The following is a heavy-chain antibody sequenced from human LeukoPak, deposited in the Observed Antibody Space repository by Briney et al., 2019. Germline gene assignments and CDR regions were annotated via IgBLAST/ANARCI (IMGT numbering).Heavy chain of an antibody. CDR2: INWNGGST. CDR3: ARAGDSSGYYSPSDY. V-gene: IGHV3-20*04. Sequence: GGSLTLSCAASGFTFSNYAMSWVRQAPGKGLEWVSGINWNGGSTGYADSVKGRFTISRDNAKNSLYLQMNSLRAEDTALYYCARAGDSSGYYSPSDYWGQGTLVTVSS. D-gene: IGHD3-22*01. CDR1: GFTFSNYA. J-gene: IGHJ4*02.